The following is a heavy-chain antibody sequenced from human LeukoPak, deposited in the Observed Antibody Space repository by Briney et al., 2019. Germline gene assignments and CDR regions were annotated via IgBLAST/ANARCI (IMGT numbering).Heavy chain of an antibody. CDR3: ARKVSPPLGYYGMDV. V-gene: IGHV4-30-4*01. D-gene: IGHD5/OR15-5a*01. CDR1: GGSISSGDFY. J-gene: IGHJ6*02. Sequence: SQTLSLTCTVSGGSISSGDFYWSWIRQPPGQGLEWIGYIYYSGSTYYNPSLKSRATISVDTSKNQFSLKLSSVTAADTAVYYCARKVSPPLGYYGMDVWGQGTTVTVSS. CDR2: IYYSGST.